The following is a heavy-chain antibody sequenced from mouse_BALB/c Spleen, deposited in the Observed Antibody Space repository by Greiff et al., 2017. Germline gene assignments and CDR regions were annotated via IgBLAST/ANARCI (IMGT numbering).Heavy chain of an antibody. Sequence: QVQLQQSGAELVRPGASVTLSCKASGYTFTDYEMHWVKQTPVHGLEWIGAIDPETGGTAYNQKFKGKATLTADKSSSTAYMELRSLTSEDSAVYYCTRWANFDYWGQGTTLTVSS. J-gene: IGHJ2*01. CDR1: GYTFTDYE. V-gene: IGHV1-15*01. CDR2: IDPETGGT. CDR3: TRWANFDY.